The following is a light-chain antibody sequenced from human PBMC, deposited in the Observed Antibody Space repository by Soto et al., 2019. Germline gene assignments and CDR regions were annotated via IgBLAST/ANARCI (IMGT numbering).Light chain of an antibody. CDR3: QSYDSSNHVV. CDR1: SGSIASNY. J-gene: IGLJ2*01. Sequence: NFMLTQPHSVSESPGKTITICCTGSSGSIASNYVQWYQQRPGSAPTTVIYEDDQRPSGVPDRFSASIDSSSNSASLIIYGLKTEDEADYDCQSYDSSNHVVFGGGTKVTVL. V-gene: IGLV6-57*02. CDR2: EDD.